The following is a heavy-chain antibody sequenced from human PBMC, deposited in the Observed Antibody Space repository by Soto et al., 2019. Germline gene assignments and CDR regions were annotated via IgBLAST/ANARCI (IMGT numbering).Heavy chain of an antibody. J-gene: IGHJ6*03. V-gene: IGHV3-11*01. CDR2: ISSSGSTI. D-gene: IGHD2-21*02. CDR1: GFTFSDYY. Sequence: PGGSLRLSCAASGFTFSDYYMSLIRQAPGKGLEWVSYISSSGSTIYYADSVKGRFTISRDSAKNSLYLQMNSLRAEDTAVYYCARNFWVGPLHYNYYMDVWGKGTTVTVSS. CDR3: ARNFWVGPLHYNYYMDV.